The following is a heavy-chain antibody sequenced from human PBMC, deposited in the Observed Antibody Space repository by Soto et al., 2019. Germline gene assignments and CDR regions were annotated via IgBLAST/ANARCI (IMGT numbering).Heavy chain of an antibody. V-gene: IGHV1-69*04. J-gene: IGHJ3*02. CDR1: GGTFSSYT. CDR2: IIPILGIA. Sequence: SVKVSCKASGGTFSSYTISWVRQAPGQGLEWMGRIIPILGIANYAQKFQGRVTITADKSTSTAYMELSSLRSEDTAVYYCAREEGLGIPNAFDIWGQGTMVTVSS. CDR3: AREEGLGIPNAFDI. D-gene: IGHD7-27*01.